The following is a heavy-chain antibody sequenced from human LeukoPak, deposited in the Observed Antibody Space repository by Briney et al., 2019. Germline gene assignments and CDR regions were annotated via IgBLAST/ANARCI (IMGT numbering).Heavy chain of an antibody. CDR3: ARSSGVYGGYDIYYFDY. V-gene: IGHV4-39*07. CDR1: GGSISSSSYY. CDR2: IYYSGST. D-gene: IGHD5-12*01. J-gene: IGHJ4*02. Sequence: NPSETLSLTCTVSGGSISSSSYYWGWIRQPPGKGLEWIGSIYYSGSTYYNPSLKSRVTISVDTSKNQFSLKLSSVTAADTAVYYCARSSGVYGGYDIYYFDYWGQGTLVTVSS.